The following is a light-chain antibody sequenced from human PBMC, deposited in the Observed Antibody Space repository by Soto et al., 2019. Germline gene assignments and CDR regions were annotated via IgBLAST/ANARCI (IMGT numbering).Light chain of an antibody. Sequence: QAVVTQEPSLTVSPGGTVTLTCGSSTGAVTNGHYPYWSQQKPGQAPRTLIYDTTNRHSWTPARFSGSLLGGKAALTLSGAQPEDEAEYYCLLSYNGPYVFGTGTKVTVL. CDR2: DTT. CDR1: TGAVTNGHY. CDR3: LLSYNGPYV. J-gene: IGLJ1*01. V-gene: IGLV7-46*01.